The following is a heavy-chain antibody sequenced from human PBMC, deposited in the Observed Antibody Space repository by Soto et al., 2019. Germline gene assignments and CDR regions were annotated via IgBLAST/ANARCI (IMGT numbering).Heavy chain of an antibody. Sequence: GGSLRLSCAASGFTFSVSAMHWVRQASGKGLEWVGRIRHKADNYATAYAASVKGRFTISRDDSKNTTYLQISSLKTEDTAVYYCARHRIIRANHMTTVISNDVFDIWGQGTMVTVSS. CDR1: GFTFSVSA. CDR2: IRHKADNYAT. D-gene: IGHD4-17*01. J-gene: IGHJ3*02. CDR3: ARHRIIRANHMTTVISNDVFDI. V-gene: IGHV3-73*01.